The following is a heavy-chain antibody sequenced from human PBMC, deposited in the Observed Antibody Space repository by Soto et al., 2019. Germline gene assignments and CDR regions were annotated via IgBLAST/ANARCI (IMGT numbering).Heavy chain of an antibody. V-gene: IGHV3-9*01. J-gene: IGHJ6*03. D-gene: IGHD3-10*01. CDR1: GFTFDDYA. Sequence: PGGSLRLSCAASGFTFDDYAMHWVRQAPGKGLEWVSGISWNSGSIGYADSVKGRFTISRDNAKNSLYLQMNSLRAEDTALYYCAKDTVSGSYYNDHYYYYMDVWGKGTTVTVSS. CDR3: AKDTVSGSYYNDHYYYYMDV. CDR2: ISWNSGSI.